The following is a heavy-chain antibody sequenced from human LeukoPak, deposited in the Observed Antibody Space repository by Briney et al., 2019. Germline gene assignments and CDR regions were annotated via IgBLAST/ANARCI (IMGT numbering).Heavy chain of an antibody. D-gene: IGHD4-23*01. CDR2: INPSGGST. CDR3: ATAKFGGNSYFDY. V-gene: IGHV1-46*01. J-gene: IGHJ4*02. Sequence: ASVKVSCKASGYTFTSYFIHWVRQAPGQGLEWMGIINPSGGSTNCAQKFQGRVTMTRDTSTSTVYMELSSLRSEDTAVYYCATAKFGGNSYFDYWGQGILVTVSS. CDR1: GYTFTSYF.